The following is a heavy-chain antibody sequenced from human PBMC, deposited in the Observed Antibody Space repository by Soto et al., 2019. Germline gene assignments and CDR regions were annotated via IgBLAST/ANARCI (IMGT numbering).Heavy chain of an antibody. Sequence: EVQLVESGGGVSRPGGSLRLSCAASGFTFEDHAMSWVRQAPGKGLEWVSGINRTGGNTVYAASVKGRFTISRDNAKNSLVLEVRSVRAGETGLYFYARVSLLGDHLEEWGQGTVVTVS. V-gene: IGHV3-20*04. CDR3: ARVSLLGDHLEE. CDR2: INRTGGNT. CDR1: GFTFEDHA. D-gene: IGHD3-16*01. J-gene: IGHJ4*02.